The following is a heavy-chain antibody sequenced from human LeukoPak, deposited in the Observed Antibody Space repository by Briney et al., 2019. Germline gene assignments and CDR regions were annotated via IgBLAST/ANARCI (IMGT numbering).Heavy chain of an antibody. CDR2: ISSSSSYI. CDR1: GFTFSSYS. D-gene: IGHD1-26*01. J-gene: IGHJ6*02. CDR3: ARDRRQVPSLHGIYYDGMDV. Sequence: GGSLRLSCAASGFTFSSYSMNSVRQAPGKGLEWVSSISSSSSYIYYADAVKGRFTMSRDNAKDPLYLQMNSLRAEDTAVYYCARDRRQVPSLHGIYYDGMDVWGQGTKVTVSS. V-gene: IGHV3-21*01.